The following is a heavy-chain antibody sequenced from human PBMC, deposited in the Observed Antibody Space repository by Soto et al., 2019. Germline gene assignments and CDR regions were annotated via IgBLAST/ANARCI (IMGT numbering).Heavy chain of an antibody. Sequence: QVQLEQSGAEVKKTRASVKVSCKASGTAFSSYAFGWVLQAPGQGLECMGGIIPVFRTTKYAQKLQNRLSITADESTSTIYRELSRLVSEDTAVYFFARDRLLGDCGHPRYGSWGQGTLVTVSS. CDR3: ARDRLLGDCGHPRYGS. D-gene: IGHD3-10*01. CDR1: GTAFSSYA. V-gene: IGHV1-69*01. CDR2: IIPVFRTT. J-gene: IGHJ1*01.